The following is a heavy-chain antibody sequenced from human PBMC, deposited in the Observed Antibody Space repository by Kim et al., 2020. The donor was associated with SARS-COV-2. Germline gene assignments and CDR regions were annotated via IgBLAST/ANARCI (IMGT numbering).Heavy chain of an antibody. V-gene: IGHV3-74*01. CDR2: INRDGSHA. CDR1: GFTFSSYW. Sequence: GGSLRLSCAASGFTFSSYWMHWVRQAPGQGLVWVSGINRDGSHATYADSVKGRFGISRDNAKNTLYLQMNSLRAEDTAVYYCVREGIVTASDYWGQGTLV. D-gene: IGHD3-9*01. CDR3: VREGIVTASDY. J-gene: IGHJ4*02.